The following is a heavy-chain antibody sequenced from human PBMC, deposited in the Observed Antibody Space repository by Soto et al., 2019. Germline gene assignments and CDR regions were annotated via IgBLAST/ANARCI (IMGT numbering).Heavy chain of an antibody. V-gene: IGHV5-51*01. Sequence: PGESLKISCKGSGYRFTSYWIGWVRQMPRKGLEWMGIIYPGDSDTRYSPSFQGQVTISADKSISTAYLQWSSLKASDTAMYYCARHRRRGSIAAAGPDYWGQGTLVTVSS. CDR3: ARHRRRGSIAAAGPDY. CDR1: GYRFTSYW. D-gene: IGHD6-13*01. J-gene: IGHJ4*02. CDR2: IYPGDSDT.